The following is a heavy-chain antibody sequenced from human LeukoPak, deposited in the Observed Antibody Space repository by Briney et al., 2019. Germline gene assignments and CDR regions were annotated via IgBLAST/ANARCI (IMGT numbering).Heavy chain of an antibody. J-gene: IGHJ4*02. V-gene: IGHV3-23*01. CDR3: ASRGGKHYFDY. CDR2: IGVNT. CDR1: GFTSGSYI. D-gene: IGHD3-16*01. Sequence: GGSLGLSCAGSGFTSGSYIMSWVRQAPGKGLEWVSTIGVNTYYADSVKGRFTISRDNSKNTLYLQMNSLRAEDTAVYYCASRGGKHYFDYWGQGTLVTVSS.